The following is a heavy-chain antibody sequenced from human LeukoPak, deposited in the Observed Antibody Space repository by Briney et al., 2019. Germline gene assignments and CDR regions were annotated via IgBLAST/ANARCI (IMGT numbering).Heavy chain of an antibody. V-gene: IGHV3-53*01. D-gene: IGHD2-15*01. CDR3: AGTQVAQRRYYFND. J-gene: IGHJ4*02. CDR1: GFTFSDNY. Sequence: GGSLRLSCAVSGFTFSDNYLSWVRQSPGKGLEWVSVIFAGGSIYYADSVKGRFTISRGDSRNTLYLQMNSLRAEDTAVYYCAGTQVAQRRYYFNDWGQGTLVTVSS. CDR2: IFAGGSI.